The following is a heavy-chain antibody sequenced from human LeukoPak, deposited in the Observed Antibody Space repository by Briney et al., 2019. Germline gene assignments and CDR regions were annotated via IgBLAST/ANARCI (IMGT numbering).Heavy chain of an antibody. V-gene: IGHV4-31*03. CDR1: GGSISSGGYY. CDR2: IYYSGST. CDR3: ARDREGLRLDY. J-gene: IGHJ4*02. Sequence: SETLSLTCTVSGGSISSGGYYWSWIRQHPGKGLEWIGYIYYSGSTHYNPSLKSRVTISVDTSKNQFSLKLSSVTAADTAVYYCARDREGLRLDYWGQGTLVTVSS. D-gene: IGHD4-17*01.